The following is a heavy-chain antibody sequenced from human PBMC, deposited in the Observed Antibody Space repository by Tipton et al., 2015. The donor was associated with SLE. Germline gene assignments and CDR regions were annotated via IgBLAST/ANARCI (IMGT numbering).Heavy chain of an antibody. CDR1: GFSFSTYS. CDR3: ARDPHPLTGYYPDFDY. CDR2: ISRSSGYI. Sequence: SLRLSGAASGFSFSTYSMNWVRQAPGKGLEWVSSISRSSGYIYYADSVKGRFTISRDNAKNSLYLQMNSLRAEDTAVYYCARDPHPLTGYYPDFDYWGQGTLVTVSS. J-gene: IGHJ4*02. V-gene: IGHV3-21*03. D-gene: IGHD3-9*01.